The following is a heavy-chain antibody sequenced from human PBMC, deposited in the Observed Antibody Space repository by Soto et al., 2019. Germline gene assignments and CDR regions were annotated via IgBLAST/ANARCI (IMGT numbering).Heavy chain of an antibody. V-gene: IGHV3-23*01. D-gene: IGHD4-17*01. CDR3: AKSDPYGAVEDIQH. CDR1: GFTFTSYA. J-gene: IGHJ1*01. Sequence: EVQLLESGGGFVQPGGSLRLSCVTSGFTFTSYAMTWVRQAPGKGLEWISTLTVGGDNAYYANSVKGGFTISRDSSNNTMYLQMNSLRGEDTPLYYCAKSDPYGAVEDIQHWGQGTLFTVSS. CDR2: LTVGGDNA.